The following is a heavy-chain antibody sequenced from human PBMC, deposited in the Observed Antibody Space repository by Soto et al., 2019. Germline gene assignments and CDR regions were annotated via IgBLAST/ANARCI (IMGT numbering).Heavy chain of an antibody. CDR3: ARALAAAGTAFYYYYGMDV. Sequence: SETLSLTSTVSGGSISSYYWSWIRQPPGKGLEWIGYIYYSGSTNYNPSLKSRVTISVDTSKNQFSLKLSSVTAADTAVYYCARALAAAGTAFYYYYGMDVWGQGTTVTVSS. CDR1: GGSISSYY. D-gene: IGHD6-13*01. J-gene: IGHJ6*02. CDR2: IYYSGST. V-gene: IGHV4-59*01.